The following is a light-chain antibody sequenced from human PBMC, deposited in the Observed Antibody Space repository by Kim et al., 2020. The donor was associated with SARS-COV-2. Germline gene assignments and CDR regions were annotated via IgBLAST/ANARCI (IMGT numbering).Light chain of an antibody. CDR2: AAS. CDR3: QQNNCWPYT. V-gene: IGKV3-15*01. J-gene: IGKJ2*01. CDR1: QRVGSN. Sequence: EVLMTQSPSTLSVSPVETATLSCRASQRVGSNLAWYQQTPGQAPRLLIYAASTRATGLPARFSGSGSGTEFTLTISGLQSEDFAVYYCQQNNCWPYTFGQGTKLEI.